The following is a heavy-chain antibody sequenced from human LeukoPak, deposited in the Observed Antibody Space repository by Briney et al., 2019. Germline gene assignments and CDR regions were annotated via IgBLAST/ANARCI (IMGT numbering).Heavy chain of an antibody. J-gene: IGHJ4*02. Sequence: GGSLRLSYAASGFTFSSYSMNRVRQAPGKGLEWVSSISSSSSYIYYVDSVKGRFTISRDNAKNSLYLQMNSLRAEDTAVYYCARETAARMDCWGQGTLVTVSS. V-gene: IGHV3-21*01. CDR3: ARETAARMDC. D-gene: IGHD2-2*01. CDR2: ISSSSSYI. CDR1: GFTFSSYS.